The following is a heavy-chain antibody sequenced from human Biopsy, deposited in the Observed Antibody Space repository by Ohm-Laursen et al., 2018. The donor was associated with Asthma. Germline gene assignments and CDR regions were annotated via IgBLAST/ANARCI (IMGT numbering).Heavy chain of an antibody. J-gene: IGHJ3*02. CDR1: GYTSSNFA. V-gene: IGHV1-3*01. CDR2: FDAGNGNT. D-gene: IGHD3-9*01. Sequence: ASVKASSEPSGYTSSNFAIHCVRQAPGQRLEWWGWFDAGNGNTKYSQKVQGRVTITRDTSASTAYMDLSSLRSEDTAVYYCSRTYCDFLTGQVNDAFAIWGQGTMVTVSS. CDR3: SRTYCDFLTGQVNDAFAI.